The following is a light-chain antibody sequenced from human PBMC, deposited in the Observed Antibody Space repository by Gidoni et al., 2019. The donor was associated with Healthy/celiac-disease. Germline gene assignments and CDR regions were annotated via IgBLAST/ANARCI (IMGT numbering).Light chain of an antibody. V-gene: IGKV4-1*01. Sequence: DIVMTPSPASLTVSLGERATINCKSSQSVLYSSNNKNYLAWYQQKPGQPPKLLIYWASTRESGVPDRFSGSGSGTDFTLTISSLQAEDVAVYYCQQYYSIPLTFXGXTKVEIK. CDR1: QSVLYSSNNKNY. CDR2: WAS. CDR3: QQYYSIPLT. J-gene: IGKJ4*01.